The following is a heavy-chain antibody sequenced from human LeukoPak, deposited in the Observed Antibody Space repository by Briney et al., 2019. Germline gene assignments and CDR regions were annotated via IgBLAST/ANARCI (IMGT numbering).Heavy chain of an antibody. Sequence: GSLRLSCAASGFTFSSYWMSWVRQAPGKGLEWIGSINYSGYTYYNPSLKSRVTISVDTSKNQFSLKLSSVTAADTAVYYCARLEWRGKGDYWGQGTLVTVSS. CDR1: GFTFSSYW. V-gene: IGHV4-39*01. CDR3: ARLEWRGKGDY. CDR2: INYSGYT. D-gene: IGHD3-3*01. J-gene: IGHJ4*02.